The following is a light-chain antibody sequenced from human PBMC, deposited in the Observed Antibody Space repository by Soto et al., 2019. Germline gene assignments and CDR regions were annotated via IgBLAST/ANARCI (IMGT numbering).Light chain of an antibody. Sequence: DLQMTQSPSSLSASVGDRITITCRASQSISAYLNWYQHKPGKAPKLLIFAPSTLQTGVPSRFSGSGSVTHFTLTISVLQPEDFATYYCQQTFSSPYTFAQGTKLEI. CDR2: APS. V-gene: IGKV1-39*01. CDR1: QSISAY. J-gene: IGKJ2*01. CDR3: QQTFSSPYT.